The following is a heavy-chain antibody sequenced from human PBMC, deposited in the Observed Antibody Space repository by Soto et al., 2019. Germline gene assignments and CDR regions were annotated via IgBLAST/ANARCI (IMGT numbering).Heavy chain of an antibody. CDR2: MYYSGST. CDR1: GASISSSSFY. V-gene: IGHV4-39*01. CDR3: AVVDSTGNWFDP. J-gene: IGHJ5*02. Sequence: PSETLSLTCTVSGASISSSSFYWGWIRQPPGKGLEFIGSMYYSGSTYYNPSLKSRLTISVDTSKNQFTLKLISVTAADTAVYYCAVVDSTGNWFDPWGEGALVTVSS. D-gene: IGHD6-25*01.